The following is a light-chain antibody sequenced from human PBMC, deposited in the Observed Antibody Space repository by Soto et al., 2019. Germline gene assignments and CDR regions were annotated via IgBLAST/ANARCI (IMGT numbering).Light chain of an antibody. CDR1: SSDVGGYNY. CDR3: NSYTTSSTYV. Sequence: QSVLTQPASVSGSPGQSITISCTGTSSDVGGYNYVSWYQQHPGKAPNLIIYDVSKRPSRVSNRFSGSKSGNTASLTISGLQAEDEANYYCNSYTTSSTYVFGTGTKVTVL. V-gene: IGLV2-14*03. J-gene: IGLJ1*01. CDR2: DVS.